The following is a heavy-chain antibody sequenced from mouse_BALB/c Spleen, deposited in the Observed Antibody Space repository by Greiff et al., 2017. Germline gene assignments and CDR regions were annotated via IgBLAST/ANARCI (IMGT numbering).Heavy chain of an antibody. CDR1: GFSLTSYG. CDR3: ARIGDAHWYFDV. CDR2: IWSGGST. J-gene: IGHJ1*01. V-gene: IGHV2-2*02. D-gene: IGHD3-3*01. Sequence: VQLQQSGPGLVQPSQSLSITCTVSGFSLTSYGVHWVRQSPGKGLEWLGVIWSGGSTDYNAAFISRLSISKDNSKSQVFFKMNSLQANDTAIYYCARIGDAHWYFDVRGAGTTVTVSS.